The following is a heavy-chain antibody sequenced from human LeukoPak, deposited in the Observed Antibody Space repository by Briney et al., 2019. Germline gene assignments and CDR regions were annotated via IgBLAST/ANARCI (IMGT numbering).Heavy chain of an antibody. CDR1: GFTFSSYW. D-gene: IGHD2-15*01. Sequence: SGGSLRLSCAASGFTFSSYWMSWVRQAPGKGLEWVANIKQDGSEKYYVDSVKGRFTISRDNAKNSLYLQMNSLRAEDTAVYYCAREYCSGGSCYSGGYYFDYWGQGTLVTVSS. CDR3: AREYCSGGSCYSGGYYFDY. V-gene: IGHV3-7*03. J-gene: IGHJ4*02. CDR2: IKQDGSEK.